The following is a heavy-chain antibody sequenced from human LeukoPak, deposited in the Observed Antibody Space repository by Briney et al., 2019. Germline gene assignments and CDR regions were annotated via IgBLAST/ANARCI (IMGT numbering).Heavy chain of an antibody. J-gene: IGHJ5*02. Sequence: SVKVSCKASGGTFSSYAISWVRQAPGQGLEWMGGIVPIFGTPNYAQKFQGRVTITADESTSTAYMELSSLRSEDTAVYYCARDWGMGPSSSWAWGQGTLVTVSS. V-gene: IGHV1-69*13. D-gene: IGHD6-13*01. CDR3: ARDWGMGPSSSWA. CDR2: IVPIFGTP. CDR1: GGTFSSYA.